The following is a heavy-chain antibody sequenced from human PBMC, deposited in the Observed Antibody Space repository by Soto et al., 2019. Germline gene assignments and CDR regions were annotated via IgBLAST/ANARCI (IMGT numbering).Heavy chain of an antibody. D-gene: IGHD4-17*01. CDR3: ARGADDYGDAFDI. J-gene: IGHJ3*02. V-gene: IGHV3-33*01. CDR2: IWYDGSNK. CDR1: GFTFSSYG. Sequence: QVQLVESGGGVVRPGRSLRLSCAASGFTFSSYGMHWVRQAPGKGLEWVAVIWYDGSNKYYADSVKGRFTISRDNSKNTLYLQMNSLRAEDTAVYYCARGADDYGDAFDIWGQGTMVTVSS.